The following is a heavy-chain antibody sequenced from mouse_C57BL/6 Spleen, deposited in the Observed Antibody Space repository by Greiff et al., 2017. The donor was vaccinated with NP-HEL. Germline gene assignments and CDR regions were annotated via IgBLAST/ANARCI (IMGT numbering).Heavy chain of an antibody. CDR3: ASSFTTVVATFDY. D-gene: IGHD1-1*01. V-gene: IGHV1-64*01. CDR1: GYTFTSYW. J-gene: IGHJ2*01. CDR2: IHPNSGST. Sequence: QVQLQQPGAELVKPGASVKLSCKASGYTFTSYWMHWVKQRPGQGLEWIGMIHPNSGSTNYNEKFKSKATLTVDKSSSTAYMQLSSLTSEDSAVYYCASSFTTVVATFDYWGQGTTLTVSS.